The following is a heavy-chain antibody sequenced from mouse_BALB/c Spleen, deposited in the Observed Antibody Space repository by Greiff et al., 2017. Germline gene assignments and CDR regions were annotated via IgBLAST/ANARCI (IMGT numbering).Heavy chain of an antibody. V-gene: IGHV5-4*02. J-gene: IGHJ4*01. CDR3: ARGGRYDGYAMDY. D-gene: IGHD2-14*01. Sequence: EVKLVESGGGLVKPGGSLKLSCAASGFTFSDYYMSWVRQTPEKRLEWVATISDGGSYTYYPDSVKGRFTISRDNAKNNLYLQMSSLKSEDTAMYYCARGGRYDGYAMDYWGQGTSVTVSS. CDR1: GFTFSDYY. CDR2: ISDGGSYT.